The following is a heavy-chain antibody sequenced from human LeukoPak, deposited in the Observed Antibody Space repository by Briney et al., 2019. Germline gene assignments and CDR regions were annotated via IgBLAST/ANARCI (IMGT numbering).Heavy chain of an antibody. J-gene: IGHJ4*02. D-gene: IGHD2-15*01. Sequence: PGGSLRLSCAASGFTLSSSAMNWVRQAPGKGLEWVSSINNVGSHIYYAGSVKGRFTISRDNTKNSLYLQMNSLRAEDTAVYYCAKTPGYCSGGSCYPLSFDYWGQGTLVTVSS. CDR3: AKTPGYCSGGSCYPLSFDY. V-gene: IGHV3-21*04. CDR1: GFTLSSSA. CDR2: INNVGSHI.